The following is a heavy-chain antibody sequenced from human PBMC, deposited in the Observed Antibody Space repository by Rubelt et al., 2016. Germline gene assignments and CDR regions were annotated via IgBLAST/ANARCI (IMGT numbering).Heavy chain of an antibody. CDR3: AKDAGYSSSWYWGYYGMDV. CDR2: ISWNSGSI. V-gene: IGHV3-9*01. CDR1: GFTFGNYG. J-gene: IGHJ6*02. Sequence: EVQVLESGGGVVQPGRSLRLSCAASGFTFGNYGMHWVRQAPGKGLEWVSGISWNSGSIGYADSVKGRFTISRDNAKHSLYLQMNSLRAEDTALYYCAKDAGYSSSWYWGYYGMDVWGQGTTVTVSS. D-gene: IGHD6-13*01.